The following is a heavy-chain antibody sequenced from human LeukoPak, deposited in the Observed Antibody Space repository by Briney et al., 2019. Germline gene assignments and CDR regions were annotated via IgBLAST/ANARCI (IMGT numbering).Heavy chain of an antibody. CDR1: GFTFSGYG. V-gene: IGHV3-23*01. CDR3: AKVRPGGENDY. D-gene: IGHD1-1*01. Sequence: GGTLRLSCAASGFTFSGYGMSWVRQAPGKGLEWVSAISGSGGSTYYADSVKGRFTISRDNSKNTLYLQMNSLRAEDTAVYYCAKVRPGGENDYWGQGTLVTVSS. CDR2: ISGSGGST. J-gene: IGHJ4*02.